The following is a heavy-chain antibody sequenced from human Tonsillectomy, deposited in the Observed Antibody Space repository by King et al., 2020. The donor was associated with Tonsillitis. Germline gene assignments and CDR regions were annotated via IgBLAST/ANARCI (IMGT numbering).Heavy chain of an antibody. Sequence: VQLVESGGGLIQPGGSLRLSCAASGFTVSSNYMSWVRQAPGKGLEWVSVIYSGGSTYYADSVKGRFTISRDNSKNTLYLQMNSLRAEDTAVYYCARSAYYYYSSGYPPYYFDYWGQGTLVTVSS. V-gene: IGHV3-53*01. CDR3: ARSAYYYYSSGYPPYYFDY. J-gene: IGHJ4*02. CDR1: GFTVSSNY. D-gene: IGHD3-22*01. CDR2: IYSGGST.